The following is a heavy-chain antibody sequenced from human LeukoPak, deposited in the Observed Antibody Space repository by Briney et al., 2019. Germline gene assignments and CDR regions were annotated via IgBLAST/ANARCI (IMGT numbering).Heavy chain of an antibody. CDR2: IRYDESNN. D-gene: IGHD1-26*01. V-gene: IGHV3-30*02. Sequence: GGSLRLSCAASGFTFSSYGMHWVRQAPGKGLEWVAFIRYDESNNYYADSVKGRFTISRDNSKNTLYLQMNSLRAEDTAVYYCKRGSSGVDAFDIWGQGTMVTVSS. CDR1: GFTFSSYG. CDR3: KRGSSGVDAFDI. J-gene: IGHJ3*02.